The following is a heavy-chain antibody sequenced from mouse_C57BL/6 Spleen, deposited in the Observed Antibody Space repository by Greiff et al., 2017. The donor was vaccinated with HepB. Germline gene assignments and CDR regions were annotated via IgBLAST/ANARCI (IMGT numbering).Heavy chain of an antibody. V-gene: IGHV1-59*01. CDR1: GYTFTSYW. J-gene: IGHJ2*01. Sequence: QVQLQQPGAELVRPGTSVKLSCKASGYTFTSYWMHWVKQRPGQGLEWIGVIDPSDSYTNYNQKFKGKATLTVDTSSSTAYMQLSSLTSEDSAVYYCARPLIYYDYEGYYFDYWGQGTTLTVSS. D-gene: IGHD2-4*01. CDR2: IDPSDSYT. CDR3: ARPLIYYDYEGYYFDY.